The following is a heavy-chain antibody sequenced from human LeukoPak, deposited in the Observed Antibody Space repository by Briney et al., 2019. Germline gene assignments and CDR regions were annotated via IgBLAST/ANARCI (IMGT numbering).Heavy chain of an antibody. Sequence: SETLSLTCAVYGGSFSGYYWSWIRQPPGKGLEWIGEINHSGSTNYNPSLKSRVTISVDTSKNQFSLKLSSVTAADTAVYYCARCYIWYSSSWYSKETHYYGMDVWGQGTTVTVSS. V-gene: IGHV4-34*01. D-gene: IGHD6-13*01. CDR3: ARCYIWYSSSWYSKETHYYGMDV. CDR1: GGSFSGYY. CDR2: INHSGST. J-gene: IGHJ6*02.